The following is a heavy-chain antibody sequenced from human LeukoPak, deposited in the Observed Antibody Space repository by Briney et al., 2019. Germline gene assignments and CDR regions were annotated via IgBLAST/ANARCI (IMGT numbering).Heavy chain of an antibody. V-gene: IGHV4-59*01. J-gene: IGHJ4*02. CDR1: GGSISSYY. CDR2: IYYSGST. Sequence: SETLSLTCTVSGGSISSYYWSWIRQPPGKGLEWIGYIYYSGSTNYNPSLKSRVTISVDTSKNQFSLKLSSVTAADTAVYYCASTKVRGVIGYWGQGTLVTVSS. D-gene: IGHD3-10*01. CDR3: ASTKVRGVIGY.